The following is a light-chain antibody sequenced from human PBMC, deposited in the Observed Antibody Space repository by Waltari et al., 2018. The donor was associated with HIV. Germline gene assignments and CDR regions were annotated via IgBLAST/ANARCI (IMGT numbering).Light chain of an antibody. CDR1: HSVLHSNGNNY. V-gene: IGKV2-28*01. CDR3: MQGRQTPWT. Sequence: DIGMTQYPLPLPVTPGEPASLPCRPSHSVLHSNGNNYLDWYLQRPGQSPQLLIDLASNRASGVPDRFSGSGSGTNFTLKIGRLAAEDVGVYYCMQGRQTPWTFGQGTKVEIK. CDR2: LAS. J-gene: IGKJ1*01.